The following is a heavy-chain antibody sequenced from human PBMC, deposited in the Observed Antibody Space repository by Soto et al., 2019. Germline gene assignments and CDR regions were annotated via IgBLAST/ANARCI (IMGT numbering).Heavy chain of an antibody. D-gene: IGHD2-21*02. CDR2: IYWDDDK. Sequence: QITLKESGPTLVKPTQTLTLTCTFSGFSLSTSGVGVGWIRQPPGKALEWLALIYWDDDKRYSPSLKNRLTITKDTSKKQVVLTMTNMDPVDTGTYYCAHRRSCDCFDYWGQGTLVTVSS. CDR1: GFSLSTSGVG. J-gene: IGHJ4*02. CDR3: AHRRSCDCFDY. V-gene: IGHV2-5*02.